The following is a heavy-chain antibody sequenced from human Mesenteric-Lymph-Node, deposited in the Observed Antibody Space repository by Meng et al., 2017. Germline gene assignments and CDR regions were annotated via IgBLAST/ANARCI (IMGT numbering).Heavy chain of an antibody. CDR2: ISSSANTI. J-gene: IGHJ6*02. D-gene: IGHD1-26*01. CDR1: GFTFSDYY. Sequence: GGSLRLSCAASGFTFSDYYMSWIRQAPGKGLEWVSYISSSANTIYYADSVKGRFTISRDNAKNSLYLQMHSLRAEDTAVYYCARARGGKGYYYGLDVWGQGTTVTVSS. CDR3: ARARGGKGYYYGLDV. V-gene: IGHV3-11*01.